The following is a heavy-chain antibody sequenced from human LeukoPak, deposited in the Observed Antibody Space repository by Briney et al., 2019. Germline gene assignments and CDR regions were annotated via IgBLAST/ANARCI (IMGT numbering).Heavy chain of an antibody. CDR2: VWSDESNK. CDR1: GFNFWSYG. CDR3: TKGSFASPSTFDS. V-gene: IGHV3-33*06. Sequence: GGSLRLSCAASGFNFWSYGMHWVRQAPGKGLEWVAIVWSDESNKYYADSVKGRFTISRDNSGNTVSLQMDSLRADDTAVYYCTKGSFASPSTFDSWCQGTLVTVSS. J-gene: IGHJ4*02. D-gene: IGHD2/OR15-2a*01.